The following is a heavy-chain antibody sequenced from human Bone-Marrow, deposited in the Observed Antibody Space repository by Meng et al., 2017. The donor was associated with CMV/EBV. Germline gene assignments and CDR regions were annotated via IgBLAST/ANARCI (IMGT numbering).Heavy chain of an antibody. CDR1: GFTFSSYA. CDR3: ARLLAYCGGDCYSHAFDI. D-gene: IGHD2-21*01. J-gene: IGHJ3*02. V-gene: IGHV3-23*01. CDR2: ISGSGGST. Sequence: GGSLRLSCAASGFTFSSYAMSWVRRAPGKGLEWVSAISGSGGSTYYADSVKGRFTIPRDNSKNTLYLQMNSLRDEDTAVYYCARLLAYCGGDCYSHAFDIWGQGTMVTVSS.